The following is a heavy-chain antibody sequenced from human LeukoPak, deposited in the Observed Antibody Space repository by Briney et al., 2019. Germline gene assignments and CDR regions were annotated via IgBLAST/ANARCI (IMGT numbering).Heavy chain of an antibody. D-gene: IGHD3-10*01. Sequence: PGGSLRLSCAASGFTFSSYGMHWVRQAPGKGLEWVAFIRYDGSNKYYADSVKGRFTISRDNSKNTLYLQMNSLRAEDTAVYYCARGRLWFGELSPNFDYWGQGTLVTVSS. CDR3: ARGRLWFGELSPNFDY. J-gene: IGHJ4*02. CDR1: GFTFSSYG. CDR2: IRYDGSNK. V-gene: IGHV3-30*02.